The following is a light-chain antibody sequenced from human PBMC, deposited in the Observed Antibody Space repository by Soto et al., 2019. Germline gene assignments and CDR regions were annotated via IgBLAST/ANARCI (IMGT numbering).Light chain of an antibody. CDR3: AAWDDSLNGPV. CDR2: GDD. J-gene: IGLJ3*02. Sequence: QSVLTQPPSVSGAPGQRVTISCTGNNSNLGAGYDVHWYQQLPGAAPKLVIFGDDQRPSGVPDRFSGSRSGASASLAISGLRSEDEADYHCAAWDDSLNGPVFGGGTKVTVL. V-gene: IGLV1-47*02. CDR1: NSNLGAGYD.